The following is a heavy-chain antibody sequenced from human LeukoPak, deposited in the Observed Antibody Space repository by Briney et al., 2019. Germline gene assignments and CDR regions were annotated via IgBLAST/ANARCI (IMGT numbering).Heavy chain of an antibody. CDR2: IYPGDSDN. J-gene: IGHJ4*01. CDR3: WRHAGYTGHRSPFGY. V-gene: IGHV5-51*01. CDR1: GYSITSYW. D-gene: IGHD5-24*01. Sequence: AESLKISRKGSGYSITSYWIGWVRQMPGKGLEWLGIIYPGDSDNTYSPSFQSQVITTANNTTNTAFQQRISMTAADAATLYYWRHAGYTGHRSPFGYSGDGALGTASS.